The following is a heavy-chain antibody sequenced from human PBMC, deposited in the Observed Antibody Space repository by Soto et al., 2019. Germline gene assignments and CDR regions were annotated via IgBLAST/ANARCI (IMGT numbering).Heavy chain of an antibody. J-gene: IGHJ4*02. CDR3: VKGEYYYDSSGYYPFDY. V-gene: IGHV3-66*01. CDR2: IYSGGST. CDR1: GFTVSSNY. D-gene: IGHD3-22*01. Sequence: GGSLRLSCAASGFTVSSNYMSWVRQAPEKGLEWVSLIYSGGSTYYPDSVKGRFTISRDNSKNTVYLQMSSLRVEDTAVYYCVKGEYYYDSSGYYPFDYWGQGTLVTVSS.